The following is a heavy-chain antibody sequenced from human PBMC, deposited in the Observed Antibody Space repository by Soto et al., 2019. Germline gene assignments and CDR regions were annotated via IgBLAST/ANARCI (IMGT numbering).Heavy chain of an antibody. J-gene: IGHJ6*02. CDR3: ARAGIAAAGSGEYGMDV. CDR1: GYTFTDYY. V-gene: IGHV1-2*02. D-gene: IGHD6-13*01. CDR2: INPNSGGT. Sequence: HVQLVQSGAEVKKPGSSVKVSCKASGYTFTDYYMHWVRQAPGQGLAWMGWINPNSGGTKYAQKVHGRGTINRDTSISTAHMGRSSRRSDDTAVYYCARAGIAAAGSGEYGMDVWGQGGTVTVSS.